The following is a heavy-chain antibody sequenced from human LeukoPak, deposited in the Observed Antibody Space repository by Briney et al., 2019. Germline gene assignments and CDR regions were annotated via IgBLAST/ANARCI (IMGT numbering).Heavy chain of an antibody. CDR2: IYYSGST. CDR1: GGSISSYY. Sequence: SETLSLTXTVSGGSISSYYWSWIRQPQGKGLEWIGYIYYSGSTNYNPSLKSRVTISVDTSKNQFSLKLSSVTAADTAVYYCARDRKGGAFDIWGQGTMVTVSS. J-gene: IGHJ3*02. V-gene: IGHV4-59*01. D-gene: IGHD3-16*01. CDR3: ARDRKGGAFDI.